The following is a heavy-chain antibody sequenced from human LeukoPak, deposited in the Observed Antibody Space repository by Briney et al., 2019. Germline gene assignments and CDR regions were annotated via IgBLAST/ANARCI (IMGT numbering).Heavy chain of an antibody. D-gene: IGHD6-13*01. CDR1: GYTFTDYY. Sequence: GSVNVSCKASGYTFTDYYMHWVRQAPGQGLEWMGWINPNSGGTNYAQKVQGRVTMTRDTSISTAYMELSRLRSEDTAVYYCARGLSEQLPYWGQGTLVTVSS. CDR2: INPNSGGT. V-gene: IGHV1-2*02. CDR3: ARGLSEQLPY. J-gene: IGHJ4*02.